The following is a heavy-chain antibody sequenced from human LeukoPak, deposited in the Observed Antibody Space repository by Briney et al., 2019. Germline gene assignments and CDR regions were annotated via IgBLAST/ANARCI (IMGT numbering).Heavy chain of an antibody. CDR2: INPNSGGT. D-gene: IGHD2-2*01. CDR3: ARDRGFCSSTSCQYYYYYMDV. V-gene: IGHV1-2*02. CDR1: GYTFTGYY. Sequence: ASVKVSCKASGYTFTGYYMHWVRQAPGQGLEWMGWINPNSGGTNYAQKFQGRVTMTRDTSISTAYMELSRLRSDDTAVYYYARDRGFCSSTSCQYYYYYMDVWGKGTTVTVSS. J-gene: IGHJ6*03.